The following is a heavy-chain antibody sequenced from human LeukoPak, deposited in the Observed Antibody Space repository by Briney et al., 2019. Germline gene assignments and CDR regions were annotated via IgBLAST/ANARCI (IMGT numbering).Heavy chain of an antibody. CDR2: INHSGST. J-gene: IGHJ4*02. Sequence: SETLSLTCAVYGGSFSGYYWSWIRQPPGKGLEWIGEINHSGSTNYNPSLKSRVTISVDTSKNQFSLTLSSVTAADTAVYYCAGENTAMDNGGFDYWGQGTLVTVSS. D-gene: IGHD5-18*01. CDR3: AGENTAMDNGGFDY. V-gene: IGHV4-34*01. CDR1: GGSFSGYY.